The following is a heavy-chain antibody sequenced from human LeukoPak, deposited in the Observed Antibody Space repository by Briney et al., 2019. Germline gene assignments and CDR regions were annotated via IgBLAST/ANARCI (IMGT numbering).Heavy chain of an antibody. CDR3: ARGRYGYYFDY. CDR1: GGSISSYY. Sequence: SETLSLTCTVSGGSISSYYWSWIRQPPGKGLEWIGEINHSGSTNYNPSLKSRVTISVDTSKNQFSLKLSSVTAADTAVYYCARGRYGYYFDYWGQGTLVTVSS. D-gene: IGHD3-10*01. CDR2: INHSGST. V-gene: IGHV4-34*01. J-gene: IGHJ4*02.